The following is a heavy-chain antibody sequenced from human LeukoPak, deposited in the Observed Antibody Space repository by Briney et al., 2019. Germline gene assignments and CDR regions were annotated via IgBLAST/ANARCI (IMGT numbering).Heavy chain of an antibody. D-gene: IGHD3-9*01. CDR1: GGSFSGYY. CDR2: INHSGST. J-gene: IGHJ5*02. Sequence: SETLSLTCAVYGGSFSGYYWSWIRQPPGKGLEWIGEINHSGSTNYNPSLKSRVTISVDTSKNQFSLKLSSVTAADTAVYYCGRRLVSVFDPWGRGTLVTVSS. V-gene: IGHV4-34*01. CDR3: GRRLVSVFDP.